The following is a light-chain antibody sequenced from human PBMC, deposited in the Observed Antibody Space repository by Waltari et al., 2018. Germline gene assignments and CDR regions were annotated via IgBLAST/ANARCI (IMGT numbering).Light chain of an antibody. CDR1: SLRTSY. J-gene: IGLJ3*02. CDR2: GKD. CDR3: HSRKGSDNQVV. Sequence: SSELTQGPAVSVALGQTVKITCQGDSLRTSYASWYQVQPGQAPVLVLFGKDKRPSGIPDRISGYTSGTTSSLTITGAQAEDEADYYCHSRKGSDNQVVFGGGTKLTVL. V-gene: IGLV3-19*01.